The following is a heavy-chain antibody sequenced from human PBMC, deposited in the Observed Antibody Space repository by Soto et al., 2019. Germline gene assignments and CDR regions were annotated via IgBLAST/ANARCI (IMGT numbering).Heavy chain of an antibody. CDR2: INRSGST. Sequence: SETLSLTCAVYGGSFSGYYWSWIRQPPGKGLEWIGDINRSGSTNYNPSLKSRVTISVDTSKNQFSLKLSSVTAADTAVYYCARGLSISYDILTGYYELYYYYGMDVWGQGTTVTV. J-gene: IGHJ6*02. V-gene: IGHV4-34*01. CDR3: ARGLSISYDILTGYYELYYYYGMDV. CDR1: GGSFSGYY. D-gene: IGHD3-9*01.